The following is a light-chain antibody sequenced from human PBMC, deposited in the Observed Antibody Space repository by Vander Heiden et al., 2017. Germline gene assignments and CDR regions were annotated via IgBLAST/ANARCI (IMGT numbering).Light chain of an antibody. CDR1: RSDVGGYNY. CDR3: CSYAGSYPSV. Sequence: QSALTQPRSVSGSPGQSVTIPCTGARSDVGGYNYVSWYQQHRGKAPKLMIYDVTKRPSGVPDRFSGPKSSNTASLAISGLQAEDEADYYCCSYAGSYPSVFGTGTKVAVL. J-gene: IGLJ1*01. CDR2: DVT. V-gene: IGLV2-11*01.